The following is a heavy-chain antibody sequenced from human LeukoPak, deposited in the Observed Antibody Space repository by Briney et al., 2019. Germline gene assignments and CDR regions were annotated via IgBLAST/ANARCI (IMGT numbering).Heavy chain of an antibody. CDR3: AKDVKVGDFFHYGMDV. J-gene: IGHJ6*02. CDR2: ISFNGGRQ. CDR1: GFTSSNHA. Sequence: PGGSLRLSCVASGFTSSNHAIHWVRQAPGKGLEWVAVISFNGGRQFYAESVRGRFTISRDNYRDTIYLQINNLRTEDSAAYFCAKDVKVGDFFHYGMDVWGQGTTVTVSS. D-gene: IGHD1-26*01. V-gene: IGHV3-30*18.